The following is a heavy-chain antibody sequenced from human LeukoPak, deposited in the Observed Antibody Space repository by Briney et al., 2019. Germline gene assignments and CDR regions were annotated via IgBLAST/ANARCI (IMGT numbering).Heavy chain of an antibody. V-gene: IGHV1-69*05. J-gene: IGHJ5*02. CDR3: ARDRPRWPFDP. D-gene: IGHD2-15*01. CDR2: IIPIFGTA. CDR1: GGTFSSYA. Sequence: ASVNVSCKASGGTFSSYAISWVRQPPGQGLEWMGMIIPIFGTANYAQKFQGRVTITTDESTSTAYMELSSLRSEDTAVYYCARDRPRWPFDPWGQGTLVTVSS.